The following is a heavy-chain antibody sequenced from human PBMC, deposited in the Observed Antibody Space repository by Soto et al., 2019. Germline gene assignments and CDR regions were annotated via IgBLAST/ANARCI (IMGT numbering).Heavy chain of an antibody. CDR2: INSDGSST. Sequence: PGGSLRLSCAASGFDFSNSWMHWVRQVPGKGLVWVSHINSDGSSTTYADSVKGRFTISRDNARTTVYLQLVSLRVEDTAVYYCARDKSYALAVWGQGTTVTVSS. D-gene: IGHD4-17*01. CDR3: ARDKSYALAV. V-gene: IGHV3-74*03. J-gene: IGHJ6*02. CDR1: GFDFSNSW.